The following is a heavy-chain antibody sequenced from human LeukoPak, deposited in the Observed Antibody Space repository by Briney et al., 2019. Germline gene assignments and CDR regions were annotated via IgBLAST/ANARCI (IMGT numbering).Heavy chain of an antibody. D-gene: IGHD4-17*01. J-gene: IGHJ5*02. CDR1: GYSFTNYW. V-gene: IGHV5-51*01. CDR2: IYPDDSDT. CDR3: ARRMTTVFDSWFDP. Sequence: GESLKISCKGSGYSFTNYWIGWVRQMPGKGLEWMGIIYPDDSDTRYSPSFQGQVTISADKSISTAYLQWSSLKASDTAMYYCARRMTTVFDSWFDPWGQGTLVTVSS.